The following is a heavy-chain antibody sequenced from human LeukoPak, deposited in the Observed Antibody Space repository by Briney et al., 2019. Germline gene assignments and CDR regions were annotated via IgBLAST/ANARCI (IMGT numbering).Heavy chain of an antibody. J-gene: IGHJ4*02. V-gene: IGHV3-21*01. CDR1: GFTFSSYS. D-gene: IGHD6-19*01. CDR2: ISSSSSYI. CDR3: ARDGGAVAGFFDY. Sequence: GGSLRLSCAASGFTFSSYSMNWVRQAPGKGLEWVSSISSSSSYIYYADSVKGRFTISRDNAKNSLYLQMNSLRAEDTAVYYCARDGGAVAGFFDYWGQGTLVTVSS.